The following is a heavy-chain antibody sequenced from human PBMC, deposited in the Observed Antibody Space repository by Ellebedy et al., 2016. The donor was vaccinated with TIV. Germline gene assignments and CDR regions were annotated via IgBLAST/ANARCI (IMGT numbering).Heavy chain of an antibody. CDR2: IYYNGRT. V-gene: IGHV4-59*01. J-gene: IGHJ4*02. Sequence: MPGGSLRLSCAVSGDSINSYYWSWIRHSPGKGLEWIGYIYYNGRTSYNPSLKSRVTISLATSKDQFSLKLTSLTAADTALYYCARDSGTVVTLWGQGTPVTVSA. CDR3: ARDSGTVVTL. D-gene: IGHD4-23*01. CDR1: GDSINSYY.